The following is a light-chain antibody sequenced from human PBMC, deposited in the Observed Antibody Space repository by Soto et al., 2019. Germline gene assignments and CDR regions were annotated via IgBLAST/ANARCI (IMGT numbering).Light chain of an antibody. CDR3: QQYDTRPTMT. Sequence: DIQMTQSPSSLSASVGDRITITCQASQDISKYLNWYQHKPGKAPKLLIYDASNLQSGVPSRFSGSGSGTDFSFTITSLQPEDSATYYCQQYDTRPTMTFGQGTRLEIK. CDR1: QDISKY. CDR2: DAS. V-gene: IGKV1-33*01. J-gene: IGKJ5*01.